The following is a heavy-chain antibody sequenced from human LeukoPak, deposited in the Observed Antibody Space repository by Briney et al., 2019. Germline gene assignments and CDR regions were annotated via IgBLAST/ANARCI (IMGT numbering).Heavy chain of an antibody. Sequence: PGGSLRLSCAASGFSLSSNYMSWVRQAPGKGLEWVSIIYAGGDTYYADSVQGGFTLSRDNSKNTLYLQMNSLRAEDTAVYFCARDYSGYEKGFDVWGQGTLVTVSS. CDR3: ARDYSGYEKGFDV. CDR1: GFSLSSNY. CDR2: IYAGGDT. J-gene: IGHJ3*01. V-gene: IGHV3-66*01. D-gene: IGHD5-12*01.